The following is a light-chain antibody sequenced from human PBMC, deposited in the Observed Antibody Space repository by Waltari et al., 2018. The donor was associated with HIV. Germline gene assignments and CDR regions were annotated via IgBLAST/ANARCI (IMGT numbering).Light chain of an antibody. CDR1: SSNIGSNT. CDR3: AAWDDSLNGLV. J-gene: IGLJ2*01. Sequence: QSVLPQPPSASGTPGQRVTISCSGSSSNIGSNTVSWYQQLPGTAPKLLIYNNNELPSGGPDRFSGSTSGTSASLAISGLQSESEADDYCAAWDDSLNGLVFGGGTKLTVL. CDR2: NNN. V-gene: IGLV1-44*01.